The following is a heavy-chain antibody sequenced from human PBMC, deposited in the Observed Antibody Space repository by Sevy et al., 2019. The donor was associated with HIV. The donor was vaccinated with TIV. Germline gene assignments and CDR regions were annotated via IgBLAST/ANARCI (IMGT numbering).Heavy chain of an antibody. V-gene: IGHV5-51*01. CDR3: ARRTNSRYCSGGCCSIFDY. Sequence: GESLKISCKGSGYRFTSYWIGWVRQMPGKGLEWMGIINPGDSETTYSPSFQGQVTITVDKSISTAYLQWSSLKASDTAIYYCARRTNSRYCSGGCCSIFDYWGQGTLVTVSS. CDR2: INPGDSET. CDR1: GYRFTSYW. D-gene: IGHD2-15*01. J-gene: IGHJ4*02.